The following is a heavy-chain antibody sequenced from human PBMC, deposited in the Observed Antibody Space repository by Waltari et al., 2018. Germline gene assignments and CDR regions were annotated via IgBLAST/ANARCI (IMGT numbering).Heavy chain of an antibody. D-gene: IGHD2-15*01. Sequence: QMQLQESGPGLVKPSGTLSVTCTISGDSLSSGDWWSWVRQSPEKGIEWIGQIQRSGRTHYNPYFESRVSISIDTSNNQFSLKVSSTTAADTAVYYCARDRGRGIYLDSWGRGTLVTVSA. V-gene: IGHV4-4*02. CDR2: IQRSGRT. CDR1: GDSLSSGDW. CDR3: ARDRGRGIYLDS. J-gene: IGHJ4*02.